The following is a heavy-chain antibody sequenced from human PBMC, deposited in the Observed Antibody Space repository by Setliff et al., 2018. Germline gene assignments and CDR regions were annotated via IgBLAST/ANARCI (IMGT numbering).Heavy chain of an antibody. D-gene: IGHD1-20*01. CDR1: GGNFRSYV. Sequence: ASVKVSCKASGGNFRSYVINWVRKAPGQGLEWLGWIGVYSGNTYSAQRFQGRVSLTTDESTNTAYLELRGLRSDDTAVYYCAKGGNITRETYYYYGMDVWGQGTTVTVSS. V-gene: IGHV1-18*01. CDR2: IGVYSGNT. CDR3: AKGGNITRETYYYYGMDV. J-gene: IGHJ6*02.